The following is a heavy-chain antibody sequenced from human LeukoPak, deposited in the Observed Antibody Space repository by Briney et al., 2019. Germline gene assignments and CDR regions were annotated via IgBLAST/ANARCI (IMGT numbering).Heavy chain of an antibody. V-gene: IGHV4-34*01. Sequence: SETLSLTCAVYGGSFSGYYWSWIRQPPGKGLEWIGEINHSGSTNYNPSLKSRVTISVDTSKNQFSLKLSSVTAADTAVYYCARMMGATTGSYWGQGTLVTVSS. CDR2: INHSGST. CDR3: ARMMGATTGSY. CDR1: GGSFSGYY. D-gene: IGHD1-26*01. J-gene: IGHJ4*02.